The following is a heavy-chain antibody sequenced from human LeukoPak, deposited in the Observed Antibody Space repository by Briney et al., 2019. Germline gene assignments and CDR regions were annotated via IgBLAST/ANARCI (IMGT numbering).Heavy chain of an antibody. CDR3: ARSGGYYDSSGYPPFDY. CDR1: GGTFSSYA. D-gene: IGHD3-22*01. CDR2: INPNSGGT. Sequence: GSSVKVSCKASGGTFSSYAISWVRQAPGEGLEWMGWINPNSGGTNYAQKFQGWVTMTRDTSISTAYMELSRLRSDDTAVYYCARSGGYYDSSGYPPFDYWGQGTLVTVSS. J-gene: IGHJ4*02. V-gene: IGHV1-2*04.